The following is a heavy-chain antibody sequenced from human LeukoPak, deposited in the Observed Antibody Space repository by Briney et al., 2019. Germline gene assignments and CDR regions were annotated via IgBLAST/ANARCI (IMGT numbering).Heavy chain of an antibody. CDR1: GGSINSHTFY. D-gene: IGHD3-10*01. CDR2: IYYSGST. V-gene: IGHV4-39*01. J-gene: IGHJ6*03. CDR3: ARMVRGIILGPNYYSYSMDV. Sequence: PSETLSLTCTVSGGSINSHTFYWAWIRQPPGKGLEWIGNIYYSGSTYYNPSLKSRVTISITTSKNRFSLNLTSVSAADRAVYYCARMVRGIILGPNYYSYSMDVWGKGATVTVSS.